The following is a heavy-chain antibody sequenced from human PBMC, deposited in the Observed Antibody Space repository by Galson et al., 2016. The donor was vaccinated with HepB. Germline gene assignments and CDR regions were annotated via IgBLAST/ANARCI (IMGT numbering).Heavy chain of an antibody. D-gene: IGHD2-15*01. V-gene: IGHV4-61*01. J-gene: IGHJ4*02. CDR1: GGSVRSGSYS. CDR2: IYNGGST. Sequence: SETLSLTCTVSGGSVRSGSYSWSWIRQPPGKGLEWIGYIYNGGSTNYNPSLKSRVTISVDTSKNQFSPKLRSVTTADTAVYYCTRDFCSGGSCCPDFWGQGTLVTVSS. CDR3: TRDFCSGGSCCPDF.